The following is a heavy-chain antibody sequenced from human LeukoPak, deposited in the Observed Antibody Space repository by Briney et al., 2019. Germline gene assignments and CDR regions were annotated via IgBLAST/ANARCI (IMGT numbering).Heavy chain of an antibody. J-gene: IGHJ4*02. V-gene: IGHV2-5*01. D-gene: IGHD3-3*01. CDR2: IYWNDDK. CDR3: AHSITIFGVVILALDY. CDR1: GFSLSTSGVG. Sequence: NESGPTLVNPTQTLTLTCTFSGFSLSTSGVGVGWIRQPPGKALEWLALIYWNDDKRYSPSLKSRLTITKDTSKNQVVLTMTNMDPVDTATYYCAHSITIFGVVILALDYWGQGTLVTVSS.